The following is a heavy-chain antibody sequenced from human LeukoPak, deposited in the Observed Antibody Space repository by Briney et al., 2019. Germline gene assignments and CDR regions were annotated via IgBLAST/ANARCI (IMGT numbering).Heavy chain of an antibody. CDR3: ASGRGSSSIYYYYGMDV. D-gene: IGHD6-13*01. CDR1: GYTFTSYG. V-gene: IGHV1-18*01. Sequence: ASVKVSCKASGYTFTSYGISWVRQAPGQGLEWMGWISAYNGNTNYAQKLQGRVTMTTDTSTSTAYMELRSLRSDDTAVYYCASGRGSSSIYYYYGMDVWGQGTTVTVSS. CDR2: ISAYNGNT. J-gene: IGHJ6*02.